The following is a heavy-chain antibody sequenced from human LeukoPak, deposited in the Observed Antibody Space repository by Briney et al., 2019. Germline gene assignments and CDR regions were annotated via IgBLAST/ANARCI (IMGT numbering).Heavy chain of an antibody. Sequence: GGSLRLSCAASGFTFSSYSMNWVRQAPGKGLEWVSSISSSSSYIYYADSVKGRFTISRDNAKNSLYLQMNSLRAEDTAVYYCARGRAAAGQTYFDLWGRGTLVTVSS. V-gene: IGHV3-21*01. CDR1: GFTFSSYS. CDR2: ISSSSSYI. J-gene: IGHJ2*01. D-gene: IGHD6-13*01. CDR3: ARGRAAAGQTYFDL.